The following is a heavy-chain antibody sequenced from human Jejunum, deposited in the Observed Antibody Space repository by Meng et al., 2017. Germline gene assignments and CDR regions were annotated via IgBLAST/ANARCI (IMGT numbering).Heavy chain of an antibody. J-gene: IGHJ6*02. Sequence: GGSLRLSCAASGFTFSSYEMNWVRQAPGKGLEWISYISGSSSTIYYADSVQGRFTISRDNAENSLYLQMNSLRVEDTAVYYCASARRMDVWGQGTTVTVSS. CDR2: ISGSSSTI. CDR1: GFTFSSYE. CDR3: ASARRMDV. V-gene: IGHV3-48*03.